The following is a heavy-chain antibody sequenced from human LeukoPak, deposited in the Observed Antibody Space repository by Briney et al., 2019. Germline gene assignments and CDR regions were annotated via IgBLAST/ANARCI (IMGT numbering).Heavy chain of an antibody. Sequence: PSETLSLTCAVYGGSFSGYYWSWIRQPPGKGLEWIGEINHSGSTNYNPSLKSRVTISVDTSKNQFSLKLSSVTAADTAVYYCARTRRGIAAAAPRRNNWFDPWGQGTLVTVSS. CDR3: ARTRRGIAAAAPRRNNWFDP. CDR1: GGSFSGYY. V-gene: IGHV4-34*01. CDR2: INHSGST. J-gene: IGHJ5*02. D-gene: IGHD6-13*01.